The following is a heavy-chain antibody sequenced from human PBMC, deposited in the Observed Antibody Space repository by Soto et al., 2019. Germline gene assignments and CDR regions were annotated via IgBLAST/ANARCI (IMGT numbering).Heavy chain of an antibody. V-gene: IGHV4-61*01. CDR1: GGSVTSDYYY. Sequence: SETLSLTCTVSGGSVTSDYYYWSWIRQPPGKGLEWIGYIYYTGSTNYNPSLESRVTISLDTSRNQFSLKLSSVTAADTAVFYCVREYSNSPEAFDSWGQGALVTVSS. J-gene: IGHJ4*02. CDR3: VREYSNSPEAFDS. CDR2: IYYTGST. D-gene: IGHD6-6*01.